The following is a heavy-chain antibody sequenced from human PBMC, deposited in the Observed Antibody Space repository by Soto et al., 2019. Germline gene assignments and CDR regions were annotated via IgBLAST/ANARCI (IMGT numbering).Heavy chain of an antibody. Sequence: QVQLVQSGAEVKKPGASVKVSCKASGYTFTSYDISWVRQATGQGLEWMGWMNPNSGNTGFAQKCQGRGTMTRNTSISTAYMELSSLRSEDTAVYYCARERAHYGMDVWGQGTTVTVSS. D-gene: IGHD6-25*01. CDR1: GYTFTSYD. J-gene: IGHJ6*02. CDR3: ARERAHYGMDV. V-gene: IGHV1-8*01. CDR2: MNPNSGNT.